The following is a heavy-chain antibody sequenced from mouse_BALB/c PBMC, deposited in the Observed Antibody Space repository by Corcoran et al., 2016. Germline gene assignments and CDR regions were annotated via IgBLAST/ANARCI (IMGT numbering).Heavy chain of an antibody. CDR3: ARAHYYGLLYY. V-gene: IGHV4-1*02. CDR2: INPDSSTI. J-gene: IGHJ2*01. Sequence: EVKLLESGGGLVQPGGSLKLSCAASGFEFSRYWMSWVRQAPGKGLEWIGEINPDSSTINYTPSLKDKFIISRDNAKNTLYLQMSKVRSEDTALYYCARAHYYGLLYYWGQGTTLTVSS. CDR1: GFEFSRYW. D-gene: IGHD1-2*01.